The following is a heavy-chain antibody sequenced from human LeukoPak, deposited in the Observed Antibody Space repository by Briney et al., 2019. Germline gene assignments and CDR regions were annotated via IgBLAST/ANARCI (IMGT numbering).Heavy chain of an antibody. CDR1: GFTFSSYA. CDR2: ISKDGSNE. CDR3: ARETYYGSGRSRQPSPV. V-gene: IGHV3-30*15. Sequence: GGSLRLSCAASGFTFSSYAMYWVRQAPGKGLEWVALISKDGSNEDHADSVKGRFTISRDNSRTTLYLQMSSLRPEGTAVYYCARETYYGSGRSRQPSPVWGQGTLVTVSS. D-gene: IGHD3-10*01. J-gene: IGHJ4*02.